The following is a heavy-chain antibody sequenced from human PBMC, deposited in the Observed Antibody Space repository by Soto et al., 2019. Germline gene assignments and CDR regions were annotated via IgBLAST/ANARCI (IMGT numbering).Heavy chain of an antibody. D-gene: IGHD1-1*01. CDR2: ISYDGSNK. J-gene: IGHJ4*02. V-gene: IGHV3-30*18. CDR1: GFTFSSYG. Sequence: GGSLRLSCAASGFTFSSYGMHWVRQAPGKGLEWVAVISYDGSNKYYADSVKGRFTISRDNSKNTLYLQMNSLRAEDTAVYYCAKVWQTTRETDFDYWGQGTLVTVSS. CDR3: AKVWQTTRETDFDY.